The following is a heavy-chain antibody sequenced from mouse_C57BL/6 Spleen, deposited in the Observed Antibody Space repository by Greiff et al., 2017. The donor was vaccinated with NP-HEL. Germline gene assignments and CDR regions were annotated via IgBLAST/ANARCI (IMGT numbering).Heavy chain of an antibody. CDR2: ISSGSSTI. Sequence: EVQLVESGGGLVKPGGSLKLSCAASGFTFSDYGMHWVRQAPEKGLEWVAYISSGSSTIYYADTVKGRFTISRDNAKNTLVLQMTSLRSEDTAMDYCARGEYGNPFAYWGQGTLVTVSA. V-gene: IGHV5-17*01. CDR1: GFTFSDYG. D-gene: IGHD2-1*01. J-gene: IGHJ3*01. CDR3: ARGEYGNPFAY.